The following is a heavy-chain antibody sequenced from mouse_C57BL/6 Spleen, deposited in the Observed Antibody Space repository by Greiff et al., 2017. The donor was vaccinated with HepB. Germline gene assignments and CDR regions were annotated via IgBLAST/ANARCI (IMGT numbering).Heavy chain of an antibody. Sequence: EVKLMESGGGLVQPKGSLKLSCAASGFTFNTYAMHWVRQAPGKGLEWVARIRSKSSNYATYYADSVKDRFTISRVDSQSMLYLQMNNLKTEDTAMYYCVREGNTPEFAYWGQGTLVTVSA. J-gene: IGHJ3*01. D-gene: IGHD2-1*01. CDR2: IRSKSSNYAT. CDR3: VREGNTPEFAY. V-gene: IGHV10-3*01. CDR1: GFTFNTYA.